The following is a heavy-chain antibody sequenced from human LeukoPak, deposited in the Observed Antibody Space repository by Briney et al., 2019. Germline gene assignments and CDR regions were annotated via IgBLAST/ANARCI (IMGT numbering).Heavy chain of an antibody. CDR1: DRSFSGSY. D-gene: IGHD4-17*01. J-gene: IGHJ4*02. CDR3: ATIYGDYSDFDS. V-gene: IGHV4-34*01. Sequence: SETLSLTCAVYDRSFSGSYWSWIRQPPGGGLEVIVEITHDGRINYSPSLKSRATISVDTSKNQFSLKLSSVTAADSAVYYCATIYGDYSDFDSWGQGTLVTVSS. CDR2: ITHDGRI.